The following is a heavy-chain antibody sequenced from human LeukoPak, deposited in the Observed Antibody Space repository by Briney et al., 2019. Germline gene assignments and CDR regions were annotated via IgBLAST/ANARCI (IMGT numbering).Heavy chain of an antibody. D-gene: IGHD4-17*01. CDR1: GFTFSTYS. CDR2: ISSSSSTI. Sequence: GGSLRLSCAASGFTFSTYSMNWVRQAPGKGLEWVSYISSSSSTIYYADSVKGRFTISRDNAKNSLYLQMNSLRAVDTAVYYCVRGSYGAYDYWGQGSLVTVSS. CDR3: VRGSYGAYDY. V-gene: IGHV3-48*04. J-gene: IGHJ4*02.